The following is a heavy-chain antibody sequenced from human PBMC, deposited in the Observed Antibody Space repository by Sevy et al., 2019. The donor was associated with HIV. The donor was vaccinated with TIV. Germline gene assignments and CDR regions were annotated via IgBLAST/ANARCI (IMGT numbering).Heavy chain of an antibody. CDR3: ASGREYYYGNSGYFDY. V-gene: IGHV1-24*01. D-gene: IGHD3-22*01. CDR2: FDPEDGET. CDR1: GYTLTKLS. Sequence: ASVTVSCKVSGYTLTKLSMHWVRQAPGKGLEWMGGFDPEDGETIYAQKFQDRITMTEDTSTDTAYMELNSLRSEDTAVYYCASGREYYYGNSGYFDYWGQGTLVTVSS. J-gene: IGHJ4*02.